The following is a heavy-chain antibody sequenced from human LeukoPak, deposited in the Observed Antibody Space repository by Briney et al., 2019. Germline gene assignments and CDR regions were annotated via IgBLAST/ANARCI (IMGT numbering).Heavy chain of an antibody. CDR2: IYPGDSDT. J-gene: IGHJ5*02. D-gene: IGHD4-17*01. Sequence: GGSLKISFKGSGYRFTSYWIGWGRRMPGKGLEWMGIIYPGDSDTRYSPSFQGQVTILANKYLNTSSHPSSSLKASDTVMYYCARRTTVTKNWFDPWGQGTLVTVSS. CDR3: ARRTTVTKNWFDP. V-gene: IGHV5-51*01. CDR1: GYRFTSYW.